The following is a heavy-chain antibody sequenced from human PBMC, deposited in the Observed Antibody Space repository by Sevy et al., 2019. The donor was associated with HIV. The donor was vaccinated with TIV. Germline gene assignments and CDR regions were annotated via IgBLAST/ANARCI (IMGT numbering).Heavy chain of an antibody. V-gene: IGHV3-48*02. Sequence: GGSLRLSCAASGFTFSSYSMNWVRQAPGKGLEWVSYISSSSSTIYYADSVKGRFTISRDNAKNSLYLQMNSLRDGDTVVYYCARLNGSGSYYIPGLYYYYGMDVWGQGTTVTVSS. J-gene: IGHJ6*02. CDR1: GFTFSSYS. CDR3: ARLNGSGSYYIPGLYYYYGMDV. D-gene: IGHD3-10*01. CDR2: ISSSSSTI.